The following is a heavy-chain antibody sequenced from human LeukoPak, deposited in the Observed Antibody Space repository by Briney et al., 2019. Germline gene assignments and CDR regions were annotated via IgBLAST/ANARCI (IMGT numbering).Heavy chain of an antibody. D-gene: IGHD6-19*01. CDR1: GGTFSSYT. J-gene: IGHJ4*02. CDR3: ARLGTVAGHTFDY. CDR2: IIPILGIA. Sequence: SVKVSCKASGGTFSSYTISWVRQAPGQGLEWMGRIIPILGIANYAQKFQGRVTITADKSTSTVYMELSSLRAEDTAVYYCARLGTVAGHTFDYWGQGTLVTVSS. V-gene: IGHV1-69*02.